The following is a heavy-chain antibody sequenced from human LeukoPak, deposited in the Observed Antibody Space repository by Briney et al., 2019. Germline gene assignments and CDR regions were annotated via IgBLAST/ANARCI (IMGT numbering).Heavy chain of an antibody. V-gene: IGHV3-21*01. J-gene: IGHJ3*02. D-gene: IGHD3-9*01. CDR1: GFTFSSYS. Sequence: GGSLRLSCAASGFTFSSYSMNWVRQAPGKGLEWVSSISSSSSYIYYADSVKGRFTISRDNAKNSLYLQMNSLRAEDTAVYYCASYDRDQNYDILTGYYSPDAFDIWGQGTMVTVSS. CDR2: ISSSSSYI. CDR3: ASYDRDQNYDILTGYYSPDAFDI.